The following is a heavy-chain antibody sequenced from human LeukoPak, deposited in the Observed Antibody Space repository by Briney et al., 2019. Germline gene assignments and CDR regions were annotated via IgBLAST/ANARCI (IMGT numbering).Heavy chain of an antibody. CDR3: ARTRDYYDSRFDP. V-gene: IGHV1-2*04. J-gene: IGHJ5*02. Sequence: ASVKVSCKASGYTFTGYYMHWVRQAPGQGLEWMGWINPNSGGTNYAQKFQGWVTMTRDTSISTAYMELSRLRSDDTAVYYCARTRDYYDSRFDPWGQGTLVTVSS. D-gene: IGHD3-22*01. CDR2: INPNSGGT. CDR1: GYTFTGYY.